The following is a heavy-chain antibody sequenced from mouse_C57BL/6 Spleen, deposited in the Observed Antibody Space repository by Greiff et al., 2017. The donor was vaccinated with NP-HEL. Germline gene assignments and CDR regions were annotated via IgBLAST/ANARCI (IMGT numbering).Heavy chain of an antibody. D-gene: IGHD1-1*01. CDR1: GFTFSDYG. J-gene: IGHJ4*01. V-gene: IGHV5-17*01. CDR3: ANNGIYYAMDY. Sequence: EVKLVESGGGLVKPGGSLKLSCAASGFTFSDYGMHWVRQAPEKGLEWVAYISSGSSTIYYADTVKGRFTISRDNAKNTLFLQMTSLRSEDTAMYYCANNGIYYAMDYWGQGTSVTVSS. CDR2: ISSGSSTI.